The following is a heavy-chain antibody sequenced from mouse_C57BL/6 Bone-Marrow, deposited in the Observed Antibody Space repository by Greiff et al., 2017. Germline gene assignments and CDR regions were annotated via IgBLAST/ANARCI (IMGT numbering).Heavy chain of an antibody. J-gene: IGHJ2*01. Sequence: VQLQQSGPELVKPGASVKISCKASGYTFTDYYMNWVKQSHGKSLEWIGDINPNNGGTSYNQKFKGKATLTVDKSSSTAYMELRSLTSEDSAVYYCARWGGTYFDYWGQGTTLTVSS. CDR2: INPNNGGT. CDR1: GYTFTDYY. D-gene: IGHD4-1*01. V-gene: IGHV1-26*01. CDR3: ARWGGTYFDY.